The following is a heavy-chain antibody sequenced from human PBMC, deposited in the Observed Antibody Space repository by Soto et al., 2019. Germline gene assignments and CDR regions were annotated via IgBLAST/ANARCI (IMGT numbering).Heavy chain of an antibody. CDR2: IWYDGSNK. CDR1: GFTFSSYG. Sequence: PGGSLRLSCAASGFTFSSYGMHWVRQAPGKGLEWVAVIWYDGSNKYYADSVKGRFTISRDNSKNTLYLQMNSLRAEDTAVYYCARDYNRRASAYDFWSGYYGNYYYYYGMDVWGQGTTVTVSS. D-gene: IGHD3-3*01. CDR3: ARDYNRRASAYDFWSGYYGNYYYYYGMDV. J-gene: IGHJ6*02. V-gene: IGHV3-33*01.